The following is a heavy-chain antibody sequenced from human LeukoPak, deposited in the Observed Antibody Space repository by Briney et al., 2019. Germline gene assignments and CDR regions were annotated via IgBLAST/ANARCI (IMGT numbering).Heavy chain of an antibody. J-gene: IGHJ4*02. CDR2: ISPSGDAT. CDR1: GLIFSSHG. CDR3: ARGGAARPDF. D-gene: IGHD6-6*01. Sequence: GGSLRLSCAASGLIFSSHGMNWVRQAPGKGLEWVSGISPSGDATFYADSVKGRFTISRDNAKNSLYLQMNSLRVEDTAVYYCARGGAARPDFWGQGTLVTVSS. V-gene: IGHV3-23*01.